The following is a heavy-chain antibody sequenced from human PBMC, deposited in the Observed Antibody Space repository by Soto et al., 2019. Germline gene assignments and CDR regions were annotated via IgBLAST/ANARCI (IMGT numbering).Heavy chain of an antibody. D-gene: IGHD6-13*01. J-gene: IGHJ6*04. V-gene: IGHV4-31*03. CDR2: IYYSGST. Sequence: PSLTCTVSGGSISSGGYYWSWIRQHPGKGLEWIGYIYYSGSTYYNPSLKSRVTISVDTSKNQFSLKLSSVTAADTAVYYCARDSGGAAAGNYYYYYGMDVWGEGTKVTVSS. CDR3: ARDSGGAAAGNYYYYYGMDV. CDR1: GGSISSGGYY.